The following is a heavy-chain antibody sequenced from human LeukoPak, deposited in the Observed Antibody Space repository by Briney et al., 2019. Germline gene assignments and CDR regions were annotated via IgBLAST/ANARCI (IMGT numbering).Heavy chain of an antibody. CDR3: ARHWVVTPNY. V-gene: IGHV4-39*01. CDR2: IYYSGSA. D-gene: IGHD4-23*01. Sequence: PSETLSLTCIVSGGSISNSSYYWGWIRQPPGKGLEWIGSIYYSGSAYYNPSLKSRVTISVDTSKNQFSLKLTSVTAADTAVYCCARHWVVTPNYWGQGTLVTVSS. CDR1: GGSISNSSYY. J-gene: IGHJ4*02.